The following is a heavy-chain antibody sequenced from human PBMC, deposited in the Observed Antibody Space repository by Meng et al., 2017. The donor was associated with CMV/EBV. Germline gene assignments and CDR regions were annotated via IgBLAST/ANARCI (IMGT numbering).Heavy chain of an antibody. CDR3: ARDGVAGIDY. CDR1: GFTVSSNY. V-gene: IGHV3-53*01. J-gene: IGHJ4*02. Sequence: GESLKISCAASGFTVSSNYMSWVRQDPGKGLEWVSVIYSGGSTYYADSVKGRFTISRDNSKNTPYLQMNSLRAEDTAVYYCARDGVAGIDYWGQGTLVTVSS. D-gene: IGHD6-19*01. CDR2: IYSGGST.